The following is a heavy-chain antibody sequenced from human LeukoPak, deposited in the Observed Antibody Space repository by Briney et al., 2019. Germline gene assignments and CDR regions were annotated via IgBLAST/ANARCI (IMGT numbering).Heavy chain of an antibody. CDR3: ARSWRFCSGDSCYPIDY. CDR2: INPNSGGT. V-gene: IGHV1-2*02. CDR1: GGTFSSYA. J-gene: IGHJ4*02. D-gene: IGHD2-15*01. Sequence: ASVKVSCKASGGTFSSYAISWVRQAPGQGLEWMGWINPNSGGTNYAQKFRGRVTMTRDTSISTAYMGLSRLRSDDTAVYYCARSWRFCSGDSCYPIDYWGQGTLVTVSS.